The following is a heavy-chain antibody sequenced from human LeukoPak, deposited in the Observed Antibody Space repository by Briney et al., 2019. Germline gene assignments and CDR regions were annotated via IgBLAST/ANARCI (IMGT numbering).Heavy chain of an antibody. V-gene: IGHV3-30*03. CDR1: GFTFSSYG. CDR3: AVFGELLLPYDY. D-gene: IGHD3-10*02. Sequence: GRSLRLSCAASGFTFSSYGMHWVRQGPGKGLEWVAVISYDGSNKYYADSVKGRFTISRDNSKNTLYLQMNSLRAEDTAVYYCAVFGELLLPYDYWGQGTLVTVSS. J-gene: IGHJ4*02. CDR2: ISYDGSNK.